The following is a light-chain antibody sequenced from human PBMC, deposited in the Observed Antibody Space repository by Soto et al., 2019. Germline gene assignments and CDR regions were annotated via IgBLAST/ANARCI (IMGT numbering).Light chain of an antibody. J-gene: IGKJ3*01. CDR2: AAS. CDR3: QQYEASPLT. Sequence: EIVLTQSPGTLSLSPGERATLSCRASQSLSTYSLAWYQQKPGQTPRLLIYAASTRDTDIPARFHGSGSGTDFALTISRLEPEDFALYYCQQYEASPLTFGPGTKVDVK. V-gene: IGKV3-20*01. CDR1: QSLSTYS.